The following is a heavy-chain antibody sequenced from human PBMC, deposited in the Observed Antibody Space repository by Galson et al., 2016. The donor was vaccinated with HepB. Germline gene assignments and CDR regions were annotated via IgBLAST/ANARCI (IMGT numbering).Heavy chain of an antibody. Sequence: SLRLSCAASGFTFTTYWMHWVRQAPGKGLVWVSRIYTDGSVTSYADSVKGRLTISRDNAKHTVYLQMTSLRGEDTAVYYCARGSSHGLDVWGQGTTVTVSS. CDR2: IYTDGSVT. CDR3: ARGSSHGLDV. CDR1: GFTFTTYW. V-gene: IGHV3-74*01. J-gene: IGHJ6*02. D-gene: IGHD6-6*01.